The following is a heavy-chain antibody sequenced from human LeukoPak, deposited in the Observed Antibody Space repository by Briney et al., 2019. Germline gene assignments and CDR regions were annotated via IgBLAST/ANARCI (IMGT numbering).Heavy chain of an antibody. J-gene: IGHJ5*02. D-gene: IGHD2-2*01. Sequence: SVKVSCKASGGSFSSYAISWVRQAPGQGLEWMGGIIPIFGTANYAQKFQGRVTITADESTSTAYMELSSLRSEDTAVYYCARGSDIVVVPAAMDSNWLDPWGQGTLVTVSS. CDR1: GGSFSSYA. V-gene: IGHV1-69*01. CDR3: ARGSDIVVVPAAMDSNWLDP. CDR2: IIPIFGTA.